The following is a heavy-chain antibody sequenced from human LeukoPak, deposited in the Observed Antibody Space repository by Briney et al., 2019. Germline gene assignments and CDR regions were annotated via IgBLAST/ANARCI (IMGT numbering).Heavy chain of an antibody. CDR1: GCTFNSYD. J-gene: IGHJ6*03. V-gene: IGHV1-8*01. CDR3: ARALSWTTESYYYMDV. D-gene: IGHD3/OR15-3a*01. CDR2: MRPNSGNT. Sequence: GASVKVSCKASGCTFNSYDGYWVGQDRGQRREGMGWMRPNSGNTGYAQKFQGRVTMTKNNSITTVYMELSSLRSEATAVYYCARALSWTTESYYYMDVWGKGTTVTVSS.